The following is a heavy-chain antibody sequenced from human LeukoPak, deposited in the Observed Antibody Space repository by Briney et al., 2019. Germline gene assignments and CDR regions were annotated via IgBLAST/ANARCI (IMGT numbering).Heavy chain of an antibody. CDR3: AREARVYDGSGYYHDS. D-gene: IGHD3-22*01. CDR2: INHSGST. Sequence: SETLSLTCAVYGGSFSGYYWSWIRQPPGKGLEWIGEINHSGSTNYNPSLKSRVTISVDTSKNQFSLKLSSVTAADTAVYYCAREARVYDGSGYYHDSWGQGTLVTVSS. J-gene: IGHJ4*02. CDR1: GGSFSGYY. V-gene: IGHV4-34*01.